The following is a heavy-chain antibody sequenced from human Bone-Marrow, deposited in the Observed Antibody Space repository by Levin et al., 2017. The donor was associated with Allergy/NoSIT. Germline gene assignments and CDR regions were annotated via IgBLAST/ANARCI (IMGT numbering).Heavy chain of an antibody. CDR3: ARGGRESGSFS. J-gene: IGHJ4*02. V-gene: IGHV4-61*02. CDR1: GGSISSGNYY. CDR2: IYTSGST. D-gene: IGHD3-10*01. Sequence: ASETLSLTCTVSGGSISSGNYYWTWIRQPAGKGLEWIGRIYTSGSTNYNPSLKSRVTISFDTSKNQFSLNLNSVTAADTAVYYCARGGRESGSFSGGQGTLVTVSS.